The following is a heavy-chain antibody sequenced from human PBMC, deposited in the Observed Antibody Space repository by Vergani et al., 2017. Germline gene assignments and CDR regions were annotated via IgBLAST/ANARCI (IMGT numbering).Heavy chain of an antibody. D-gene: IGHD3-3*01. V-gene: IGHV4-31*03. CDR3: ARVHGVAETEGWFDP. CDR2: IYYSGST. Sequence: QVQLQESGPGLVKPSQTLSLTCTVSGGSISSGGYYWSWIRQHPGKGLEWIGYIYYSGSTYYNPSLKRRVTISVDTSKNQFSLKLSSVTAADTAVYYCARVHGVAETEGWFDPWGQGTLVTVSS. CDR1: GGSISSGGYY. J-gene: IGHJ5*02.